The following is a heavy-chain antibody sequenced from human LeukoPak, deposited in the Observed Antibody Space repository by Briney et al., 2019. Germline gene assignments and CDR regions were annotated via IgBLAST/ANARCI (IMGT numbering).Heavy chain of an antibody. CDR1: GFTFDDYA. Sequence: GGSLRLSCAASGFTFDDYAMHWVRQAPAKGVEWVSGISWNSGSIGYADSVKGRFTISRDNAKNSLYLQMNSLRAEDTALYYCAKESSGWYYGMDVWGQGTTVTVSS. D-gene: IGHD6-19*01. J-gene: IGHJ6*02. CDR3: AKESSGWYYGMDV. CDR2: ISWNSGSI. V-gene: IGHV3-9*01.